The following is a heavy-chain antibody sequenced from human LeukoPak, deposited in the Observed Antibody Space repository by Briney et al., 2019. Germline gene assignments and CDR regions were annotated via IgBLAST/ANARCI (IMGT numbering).Heavy chain of an antibody. V-gene: IGHV3-64*01. Sequence: GALRLSCAASGFTFSSYAMHWVRQAPGKGLEYVSAISNNGVSTYYANSVKGRFTISRDNSKNTLYLQMGSLRAEDMAVYYCATDAFDIWGQGTMVTVSS. CDR1: GFTFSSYA. J-gene: IGHJ3*02. CDR2: ISNNGVST. CDR3: ATDAFDI.